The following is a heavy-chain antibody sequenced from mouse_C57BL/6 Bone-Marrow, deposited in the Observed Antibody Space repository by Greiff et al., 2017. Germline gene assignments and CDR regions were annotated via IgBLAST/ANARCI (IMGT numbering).Heavy chain of an antibody. V-gene: IGHV5-4*01. Sequence: EVHLVESGGGLVKPGGSLKLSCAASGFTFSSYAMSWVRQTPEKRLEWVATISDGGSYTYYPDNVKGRFTISRDNAKNNLYLQMSHLKSEDTAMYYCARKVVFDYWGQGTTLPVSS. CDR1: GFTFSSYA. J-gene: IGHJ2*01. CDR2: ISDGGSYT. CDR3: ARKVVFDY. D-gene: IGHD1-1*02.